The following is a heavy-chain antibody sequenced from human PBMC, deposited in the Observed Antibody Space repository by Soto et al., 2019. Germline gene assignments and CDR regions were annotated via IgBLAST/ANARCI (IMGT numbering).Heavy chain of an antibody. V-gene: IGHV3-33*01. CDR1: GFIFSSYG. J-gene: IGHJ4*02. CDR2: IWYDGNNK. CDR3: ARDWATGTTISDY. D-gene: IGHD4-17*01. Sequence: GGSLRLSCAASGFIFSSYGMHWVRQAPGKGLEWVAVIWYDGNNKYYADSVRGRFTISRDNSENTLYLQMNSLGVDDTAVYYCARDWATGTTISDYWGQGTLVTVSS.